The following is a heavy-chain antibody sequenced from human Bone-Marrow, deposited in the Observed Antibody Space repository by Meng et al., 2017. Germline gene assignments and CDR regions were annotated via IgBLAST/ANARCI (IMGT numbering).Heavy chain of an antibody. CDR2: INPNSGGT. CDR1: GYTFTGYY. CDR3: ARVHLTYYYGSGSEDY. J-gene: IGHJ4*02. Sequence: ASVKVSCKASGYTFTGYYMHWVRQAPGQGLEWMGRINPNSGGTNYAQKFQGRVTMTRDTSISTAYMELSRLRSDDTAVYYCARVHLTYYYGSGSEDYWGQGTLVTVSS. D-gene: IGHD3-10*01. V-gene: IGHV1-2*06.